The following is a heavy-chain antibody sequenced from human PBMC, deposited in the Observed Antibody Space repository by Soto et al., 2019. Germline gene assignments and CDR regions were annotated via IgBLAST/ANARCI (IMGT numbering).Heavy chain of an antibody. J-gene: IGHJ6*02. CDR2: IIPIFDTT. CDR3: AKSPTFGVLIDYYYGLDV. V-gene: IGHV1-69*06. CDR1: GATFGNYT. D-gene: IGHD3-3*01. Sequence: QVQLVQSGAEVKKPGSSVKVSCKTSGATFGNYTVTWVRQAPGHGLEWVGGIIPIFDTTNYAQKFQDRVTINADKSTGTVDMELSSLRSEDTAVDFCAKSPTFGVLIDYYYGLDVWGQGTTVTVSS.